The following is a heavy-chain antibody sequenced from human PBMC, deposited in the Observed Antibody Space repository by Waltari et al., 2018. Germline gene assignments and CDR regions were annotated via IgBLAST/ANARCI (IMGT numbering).Heavy chain of an antibody. V-gene: IGHV3-7*03. J-gene: IGHJ4*02. CDR3: VQDWNTGWAFAS. CDR1: GFTFTTFW. CDR2: INQDGSIK. Sequence: EVQLVESGRGVVQPGGSLRLSCAASGFTFTTFWMYWVRQAPQKGLEWVASINQDGSIKFYLDSVKGRFAVSRDNADNSLYLQMNTLRAEDTAIYHCVQDWNTGWAFASWGQGTLVTVS. D-gene: IGHD6-19*01.